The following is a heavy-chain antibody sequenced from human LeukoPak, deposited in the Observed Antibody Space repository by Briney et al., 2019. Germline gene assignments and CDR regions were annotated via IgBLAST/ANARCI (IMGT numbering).Heavy chain of an antibody. J-gene: IGHJ4*02. V-gene: IGHV1-69*13. CDR3: ARGPRVYYYDSSGYQPLDY. D-gene: IGHD3-22*01. CDR2: IIPIFGTA. Sequence: ASVQVSCQASGGTFSSYAISWVRQAPGQGLEWMGGIIPIFGTANYAQKFQGRVTITADESTSTAYMELSSLRSEDTAVYYCARGPRVYYYDSSGYQPLDYWGQGTLVTVSS. CDR1: GGTFSSYA.